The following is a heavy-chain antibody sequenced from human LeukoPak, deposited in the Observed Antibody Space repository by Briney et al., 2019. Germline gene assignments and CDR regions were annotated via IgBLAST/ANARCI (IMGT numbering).Heavy chain of an antibody. CDR3: ARPTKEGSSWYWWFDP. Sequence: PGGSLRLSCAASGFTFSSYWMHWVRQAPGKGLVWVSRINNDGSSTSYADSVKGRCTISRDNAKNTLYLQMNSLRAEDTAVYYCARPTKEGSSWYWWFDPWGQGTLVTVSS. D-gene: IGHD6-13*01. CDR2: INNDGSST. J-gene: IGHJ5*02. V-gene: IGHV3-74*01. CDR1: GFTFSSYW.